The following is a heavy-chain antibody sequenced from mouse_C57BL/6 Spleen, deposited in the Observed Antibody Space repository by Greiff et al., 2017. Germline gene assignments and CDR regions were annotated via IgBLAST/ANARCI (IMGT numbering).Heavy chain of an antibody. CDR3: VRQNWYFDY. D-gene: IGHD4-1*01. J-gene: IGHJ2*01. V-gene: IGHV10-1*01. CDR2: IRSKSNNYAT. CDR1: GFSFHTYA. Sequence: EAGGGLVQPKGSLNLSCAASGFSFHTYALNWVRQAPGKGLEWVARIRSKSNNYATYYADSVKDRFTISRDDSESMLNLQMNNLKTEDTAMYYCVRQNWYFDYWGQGTTLTVSS.